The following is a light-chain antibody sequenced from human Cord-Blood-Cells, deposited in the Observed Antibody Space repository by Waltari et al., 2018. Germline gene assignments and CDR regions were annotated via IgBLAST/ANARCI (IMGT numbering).Light chain of an antibody. CDR1: QSVSSY. V-gene: IGKV3-11*01. CDR2: DAS. Sequence: EIVLTQSPATLSLSPGERATLSCRASQSVSSYLAWYQQKPGPAPMLLIYDASNRATGIPARFSGSGSGTDFTLTISSLEPEDFAVYYCQQRSNWPTFGQGTKVEIK. J-gene: IGKJ1*01. CDR3: QQRSNWPT.